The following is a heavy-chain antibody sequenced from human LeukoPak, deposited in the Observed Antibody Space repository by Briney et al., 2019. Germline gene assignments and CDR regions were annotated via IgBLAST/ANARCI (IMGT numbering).Heavy chain of an antibody. V-gene: IGHV3-7*01. CDR2: IKQDGSEK. Sequence: GGSLRLSCAASGFTFSSYWMSWVRQAPGKGLEWVANIKQDGSEKYYVDSVKGRFTISRDNAKNSLYLRMNSLRAEDTAVYYCARVRSYYYDSSDAFDIWGQGTMVTVSS. D-gene: IGHD3-22*01. J-gene: IGHJ3*02. CDR1: GFTFSSYW. CDR3: ARVRSYYYDSSDAFDI.